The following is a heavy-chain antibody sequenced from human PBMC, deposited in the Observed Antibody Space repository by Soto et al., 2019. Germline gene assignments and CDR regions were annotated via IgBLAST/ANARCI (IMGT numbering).Heavy chain of an antibody. D-gene: IGHD2-2*01. J-gene: IGHJ2*01. Sequence: QVQLQESGPGLVMPSGTLSLTCAVSGDSIRSSYWWSWFRQPPGKGLEWVGEIYHSGSTDYNPSLKSRVTISVDKSKNQVSLNLNSVTAADTAVYYCARKSPAPDLYWDFDLWGRGTLVTVSS. CDR2: IYHSGST. CDR3: ARKSPAPDLYWDFDL. CDR1: GDSIRSSYW. V-gene: IGHV4-4*02.